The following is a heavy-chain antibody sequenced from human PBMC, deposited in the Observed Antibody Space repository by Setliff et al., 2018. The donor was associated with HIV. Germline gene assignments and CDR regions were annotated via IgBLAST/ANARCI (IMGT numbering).Heavy chain of an antibody. Sequence: PGGSLRLSCAASGFTFSSYAMHWVRQAPGKGLEWVAVVSYGGTNTYYADSVKGRFIISRDDSESTLFLQMNSLRVDDTAVYYCARDNLYYNLYDGSPVYGMDVWGQGTTVTVSS. J-gene: IGHJ6*02. CDR2: VSYGGTNT. CDR3: ARDNLYYNLYDGSPVYGMDV. D-gene: IGHD3-3*01. V-gene: IGHV3-30*04. CDR1: GFTFSSYA.